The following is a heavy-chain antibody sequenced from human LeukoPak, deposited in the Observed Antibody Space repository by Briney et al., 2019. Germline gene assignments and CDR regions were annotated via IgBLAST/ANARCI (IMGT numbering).Heavy chain of an antibody. D-gene: IGHD3-22*01. CDR3: ARGGHYYDSSGYSLPLDY. CDR2: IKQDGSEK. V-gene: IGHV3-7*01. J-gene: IGHJ4*02. Sequence: GGSLRLSCAASGFTFSRNWMSWVRQAPGRGLEWVANIKQDGSEKYYVDSVKGRFTISRDNAKNTLYLQMNSLRAEDTAVYYCARGGHYYDSSGYSLPLDYWGQGTLVTVSS. CDR1: GFTFSRNW.